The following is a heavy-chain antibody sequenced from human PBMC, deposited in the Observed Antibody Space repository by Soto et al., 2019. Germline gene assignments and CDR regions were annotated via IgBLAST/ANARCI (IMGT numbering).Heavy chain of an antibody. CDR2: ISGSGGST. Sequence: PGGSLRLSCAASGFTFSSYAMSWVRQAPGKGLEWVSAISGSGGSTYYADSVKGRFTISRDNSKNTLYLQMNSLRAEDTAVYYCAKERPVDTARYYYGMDVWGQGTTVTVSS. V-gene: IGHV3-23*01. CDR1: GFTFSSYA. J-gene: IGHJ6*02. CDR3: AKERPVDTARYYYGMDV. D-gene: IGHD5-18*01.